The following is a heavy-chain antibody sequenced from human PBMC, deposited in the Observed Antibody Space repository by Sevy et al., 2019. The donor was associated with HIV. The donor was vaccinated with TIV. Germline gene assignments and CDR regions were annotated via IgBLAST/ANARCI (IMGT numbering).Heavy chain of an antibody. CDR3: ARGRKTTEEWWEELDYYYGLDV. J-gene: IGHJ6*02. CDR1: GFSLTTSD. Sequence: GGSLRLSCAASGFSLTTSDMHWVRQAPGKGLEWVAYVRNDGSNKYYADSFRDRFTISRDSPKNTLYLQMNSLRDEDTAIYYCARGRKTTEEWWEELDYYYGLDVWGQGTTVTVSS. D-gene: IGHD1-26*01. CDR2: VRNDGSNK. V-gene: IGHV3-30*02.